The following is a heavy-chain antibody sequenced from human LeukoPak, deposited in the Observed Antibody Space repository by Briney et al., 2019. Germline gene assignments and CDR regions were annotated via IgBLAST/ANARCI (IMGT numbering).Heavy chain of an antibody. D-gene: IGHD3-22*01. CDR1: GFTFTSSA. CDR3: AARYYYDSSGYSEAFDL. V-gene: IGHV1-58*02. J-gene: IGHJ5*02. Sequence: GASVKVSCKASGFTFTSSAMQWVRQARGQRLEWIGWIVVGSGNTNYAQKFQERVTITRDMSTSTAYMELSSLRSEDTAVYYCAARYYYDSSGYSEAFDLWGQGTLVTVSS. CDR2: IVVGSGNT.